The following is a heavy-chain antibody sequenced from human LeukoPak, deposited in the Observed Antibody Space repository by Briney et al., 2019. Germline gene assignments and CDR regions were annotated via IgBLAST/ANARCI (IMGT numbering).Heavy chain of an antibody. J-gene: IGHJ4*02. CDR1: GGSISGYY. Sequence: SETLSLTCTVSGGSISGYYWSWIRQPPGKGLEWIGSIFHSGSAYYNPSLKSRVTISVDTSKNQFSLKLSSVTAADTAVYYCARAGDGYDYWGQGTLVTVSS. CDR3: ARAGDGYDY. CDR2: IFHSGSA. D-gene: IGHD5-24*01. V-gene: IGHV4-38-2*02.